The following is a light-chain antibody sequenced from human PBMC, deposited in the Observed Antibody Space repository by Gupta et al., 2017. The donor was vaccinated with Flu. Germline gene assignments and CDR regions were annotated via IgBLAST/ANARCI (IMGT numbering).Light chain of an antibody. Sequence: EILLTQSPRTLSLSPGERASLSCRNSQNVGNLLAWDQHKSGQAHRVLSYEASNRATGITDRVSGNGSGTEFTRNIRSLEADDYAGEDGQQPLLSFGQGTPLDIK. J-gene: IGKJ5*01. V-gene: IGKV3-11*01. CDR1: QNVGNL. CDR3: QQPLLS. CDR2: EAS.